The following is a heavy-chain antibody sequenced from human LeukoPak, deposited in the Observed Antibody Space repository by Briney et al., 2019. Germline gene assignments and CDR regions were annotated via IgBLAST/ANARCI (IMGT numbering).Heavy chain of an antibody. CDR3: ARYSSSWRAVDY. Sequence: PSETLSLTCTASGGSISSYYWSWIRQPPGKGLEWIGYIYYSGSTNYNPSLKSRVTISVDTSKNQFSLKLSSVTAADTAVYYCARYSSSWRAVDYWGQGTLVTVSS. CDR1: GGSISSYY. D-gene: IGHD6-13*01. CDR2: IYYSGST. J-gene: IGHJ4*02. V-gene: IGHV4-59*01.